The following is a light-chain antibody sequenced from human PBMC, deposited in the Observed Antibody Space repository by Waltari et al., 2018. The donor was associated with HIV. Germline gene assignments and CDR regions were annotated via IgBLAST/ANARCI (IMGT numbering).Light chain of an antibody. J-gene: IGLJ2*01. Sequence: QAVLTQPPSASVTPGQMVTISCSRSSSHHGGNYVYWYQQLPGTAPKPLIYRNNQRPSGVPDRFSGSKSGTSASLAISGLRSEDEADYYCAAWDDSLSAFVVFGGGTKLTVL. CDR1: SSHHGGNY. V-gene: IGLV1-47*01. CDR3: AAWDDSLSAFVV. CDR2: RNN.